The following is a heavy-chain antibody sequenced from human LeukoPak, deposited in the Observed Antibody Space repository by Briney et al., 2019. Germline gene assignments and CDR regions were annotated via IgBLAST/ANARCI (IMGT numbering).Heavy chain of an antibody. D-gene: IGHD6-19*01. CDR1: GFTFDDYA. V-gene: IGHV3-9*01. Sequence: GGSLRLSCAASGFTFDDYAMQWVRQAPGKGLEWVSGISWNSGSIGYADSVKGRFTIPRDNAKNSLYLQMNSLRAEDTAVYYCAKVQGQWLGTIDYWGQGTLVTVSS. CDR2: ISWNSGSI. CDR3: AKVQGQWLGTIDY. J-gene: IGHJ4*02.